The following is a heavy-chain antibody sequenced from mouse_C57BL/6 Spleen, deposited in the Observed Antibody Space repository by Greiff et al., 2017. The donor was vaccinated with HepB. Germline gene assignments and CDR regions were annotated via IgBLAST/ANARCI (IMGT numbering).Heavy chain of an antibody. V-gene: IGHV1-82*01. J-gene: IGHJ3*01. CDR1: GYAFSSSW. CDR3: ARGPYYGRSYGGFAY. CDR2: IYPGDGDT. D-gene: IGHD1-1*01. Sequence: QVQLQQSGPELVKPGASVKISCKASGYAFSSSWMNWVKQRPGKGLEWIGRIYPGDGDTNYNGKFKGKATLTADKSSSTAYMQLSSLTSEDSAVYFCARGPYYGRSYGGFAYWGQGTLVTVSA.